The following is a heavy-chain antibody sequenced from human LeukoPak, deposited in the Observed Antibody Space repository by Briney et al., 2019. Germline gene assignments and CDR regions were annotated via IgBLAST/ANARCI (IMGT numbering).Heavy chain of an antibody. J-gene: IGHJ4*02. Sequence: GGSLRLSCAASGFTFSNSWMSWVRQAPGKGLEWVATIKPDGSAQYYVDSVKGRFTISRDNAKNVLFLQMNNLRAEDTAFYYCARGEWDLRDWGQGTLVIVSS. V-gene: IGHV3-7*03. D-gene: IGHD1-26*01. CDR2: IKPDGSAQ. CDR3: ARGEWDLRD. CDR1: GFTFSNSW.